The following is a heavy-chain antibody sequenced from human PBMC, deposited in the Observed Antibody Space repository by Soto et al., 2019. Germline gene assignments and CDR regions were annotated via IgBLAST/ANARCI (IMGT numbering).Heavy chain of an antibody. V-gene: IGHV3-30*18. J-gene: IGHJ4*02. CDR2: ISYDGSNK. CDR3: AKDTVRGSHSMYYFDY. CDR1: GFTFSSYG. D-gene: IGHD3-10*02. Sequence: QVQLVESGGGVVQPGRSLRLSCAASGFTFSSYGMHWVRQAPGKGLEWVAVISYDGSNKYYADSVKGRFTISRDNSKNTLYLQMNSLRAEDTAVYYCAKDTVRGSHSMYYFDYWGQGTLVTVSS.